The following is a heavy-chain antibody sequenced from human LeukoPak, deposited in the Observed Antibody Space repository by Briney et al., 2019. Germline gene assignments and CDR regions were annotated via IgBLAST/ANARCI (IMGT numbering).Heavy chain of an antibody. CDR1: GGSISSSNW. CDR2: ICHGGST. J-gene: IGHJ4*02. Sequence: SGTLSLTCAVSGGSISSSNWWSWVRQPPGKGLEWIGEICHGGSTNYNPSLKSRVTISVDKSKNQFSLRLSSVTAADTAVYYCARAGAIMEITWELPEDGFDYRGQGTLVTVSS. D-gene: IGHD1-26*01. V-gene: IGHV4-4*02. CDR3: ARAGAIMEITWELPEDGFDY.